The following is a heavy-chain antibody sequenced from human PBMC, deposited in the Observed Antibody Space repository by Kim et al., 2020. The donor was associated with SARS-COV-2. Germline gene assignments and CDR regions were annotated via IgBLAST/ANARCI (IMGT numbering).Heavy chain of an antibody. CDR1: GGSFSLDY. CDR3: ARQRQGMANFSYFGILTGSTAHNYYTDV. D-gene: IGHD3-9*01. CDR2: INHGGTT. J-gene: IGHJ6*03. V-gene: IGHV4-34*01. Sequence: SETLSLTCAVSGGSFSLDYWTWIRQSPGKGLEWIGEINHGGTTNYNPSLASRVTVLKDTSKNQFPLRLRSVTAADTALYFCARQRQGMANFSYFGILTGSTAHNYYTDVWGRGPSVTVSS.